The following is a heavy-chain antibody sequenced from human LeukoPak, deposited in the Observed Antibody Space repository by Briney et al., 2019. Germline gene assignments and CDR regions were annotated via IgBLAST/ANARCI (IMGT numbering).Heavy chain of an antibody. D-gene: IGHD6-13*01. CDR2: ISWNSGSI. V-gene: IGHV3-9*01. J-gene: IGHJ4*02. CDR1: GFTFDDHA. Sequence: PGGSLRLSCAASGFTFDDHAMHWVRQAPGKGLEWVSGISWNSGSIGYADSVKGRFTISRDNAKNSLYLQMNSLRAEDTALYYCAKDIFTGIAAAGIFDYWGQGTLVTVSS. CDR3: AKDIFTGIAAAGIFDY.